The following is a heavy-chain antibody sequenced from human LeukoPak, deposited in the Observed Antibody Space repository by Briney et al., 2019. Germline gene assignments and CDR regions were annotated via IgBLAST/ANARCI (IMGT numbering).Heavy chain of an antibody. V-gene: IGHV3-23*01. D-gene: IGHD6-19*01. J-gene: IGHJ4*02. Sequence: GGSLRLSCAASGFSFSDYAMSWVRQAPGKGLEWVSAITGPGEGTWYADSVQGRFTTSRDNSKNTLYLQMNSLRAEDTAVYFCVKRMYGWYQIDYWGQGTLVTVSS. CDR3: VKRMYGWYQIDY. CDR2: ITGPGEGT. CDR1: GFSFSDYA.